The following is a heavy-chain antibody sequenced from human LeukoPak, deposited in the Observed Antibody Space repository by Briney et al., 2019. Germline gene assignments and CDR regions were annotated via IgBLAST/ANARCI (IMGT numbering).Heavy chain of an antibody. CDR2: INPNSGGT. Sequence: ASVKVSCKASGYTFTSYGISWVRQAPGQGLEWMGWINPNSGGTNYAQKFQGRVTMTMDPSISTAYMELSSLRSEDTAVYYCARRSDDYDSSAYYHWGQGTLVTVSS. CDR3: ARRSDDYDSSAYYH. D-gene: IGHD3-22*01. V-gene: IGHV1-2*02. J-gene: IGHJ4*02. CDR1: GYTFTSYG.